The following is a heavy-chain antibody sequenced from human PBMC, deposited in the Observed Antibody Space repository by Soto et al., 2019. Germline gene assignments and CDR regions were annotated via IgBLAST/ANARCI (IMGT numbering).Heavy chain of an antibody. CDR2: IYYSGST. Sequence: QVQLQESGPGLVKPSQTLSLTCTVSGGSISSGDYYWSWIRQPPGKVLEWIGYIYYSGSTYYNPSLKSRVTISVDTSKNQFSLKLSSVTAADTAVYYCARDHGEYGVVFAYWGQGTLVTVSS. CDR1: GGSISSGDYY. J-gene: IGHJ4*02. CDR3: ARDHGEYGVVFAY. D-gene: IGHD4-17*01. V-gene: IGHV4-30-4*01.